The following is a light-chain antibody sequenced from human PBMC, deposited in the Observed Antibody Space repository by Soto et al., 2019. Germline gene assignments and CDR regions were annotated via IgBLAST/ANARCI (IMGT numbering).Light chain of an antibody. V-gene: IGLV2-14*01. CDR3: RSYTTRTTLYV. J-gene: IGLJ1*01. CDR1: SSDVGSYNY. Sequence: QSVLTQPASVSGSPGQSITISCTGTSSDVGSYNYVSWYQLHPGKAPKLMIYEVSNRPSGVSNRFSGSKSGDTASLNISGLQAEDDAHYHCRSYTTRTTLYVFGTGTKVTV. CDR2: EVS.